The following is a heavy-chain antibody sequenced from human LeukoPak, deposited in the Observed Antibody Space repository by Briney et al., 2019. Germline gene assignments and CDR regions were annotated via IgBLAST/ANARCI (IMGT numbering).Heavy chain of an antibody. V-gene: IGHV3-23*01. J-gene: IGHJ4*02. CDR2: ISGSGAST. D-gene: IGHD1-26*01. Sequence: GGSLRLSCLTSGFTLSTNAMSWVRQAPGKGLEWISGISGSGASTYYADSVKGRFTISRDDSRSTLYLQMNSLRGDDTAVYYCAKDVGKWESLHFFDYWGQGTLVTVSS. CDR3: AKDVGKWESLHFFDY. CDR1: GFTLSTNA.